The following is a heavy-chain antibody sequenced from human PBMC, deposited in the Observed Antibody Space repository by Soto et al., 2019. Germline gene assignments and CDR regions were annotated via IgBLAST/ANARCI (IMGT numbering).Heavy chain of an antibody. CDR3: ARSYYYDSSGYYFHH. Sequence: SETLSLTCTVSGGSISSYYWSWIRQPPGKGLEWIGYIYYSGSTNYNPSLKSRVTISVDTSKNQFSLKLSSVTAADTAVYYCARSYYYDSSGYYFHHWGQGTLVTVSS. J-gene: IGHJ1*01. CDR1: GGSISSYY. CDR2: IYYSGST. D-gene: IGHD3-22*01. V-gene: IGHV4-59*01.